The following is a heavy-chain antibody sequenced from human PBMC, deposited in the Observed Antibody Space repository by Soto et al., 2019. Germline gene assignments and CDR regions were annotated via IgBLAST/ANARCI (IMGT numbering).Heavy chain of an antibody. CDR2: IRSKANSYAT. CDR1: GFTFSGSA. J-gene: IGHJ4*02. V-gene: IGHV3-73*01. Sequence: ESGGGLVQPGGSLKLSCAASGFTFSGSAMHWVRQASGKGLEWVGRIRSKANSYATAYAASVKGRFTISRDDSKNTAYLQMNSLKTEDTAVYYCTRHNPPFDYWGQGTLVTVSS. CDR3: TRHNPPFDY.